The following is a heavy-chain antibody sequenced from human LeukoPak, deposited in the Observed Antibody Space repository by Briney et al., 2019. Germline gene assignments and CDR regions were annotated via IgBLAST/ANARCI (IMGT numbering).Heavy chain of an antibody. Sequence: GASVKVSCKASGGTFSSYAISWVRQAPGQGLEWMGGIIPIFGTANYAQKFQGRVTITADESTSTAYMELSSLRSEDTAVYYCAREPRYCSSTSCYPDANDYWGQGTLVTVSS. D-gene: IGHD2-2*01. CDR2: IIPIFGTA. CDR1: GGTFSSYA. CDR3: AREPRYCSSTSCYPDANDY. V-gene: IGHV1-69*13. J-gene: IGHJ4*02.